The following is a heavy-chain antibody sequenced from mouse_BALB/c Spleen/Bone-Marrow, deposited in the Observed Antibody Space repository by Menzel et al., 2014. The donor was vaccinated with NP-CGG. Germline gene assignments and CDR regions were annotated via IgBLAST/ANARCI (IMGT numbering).Heavy chain of an antibody. Sequence: VQLKESGGGLVQPGGSLKLSRAASGFDFSRYWMSWVRQAPGKGLEWIGEINPNSRTINYTPSLKDKFIISRDNAKNTLDLQMSKVRSEDTALYYCARCGYYGFLEYWGQGTTLTVSS. CDR2: INPNSRTI. D-gene: IGHD1-1*01. V-gene: IGHV4-1*02. CDR3: ARCGYYGFLEY. J-gene: IGHJ2*01. CDR1: GFDFSRYW.